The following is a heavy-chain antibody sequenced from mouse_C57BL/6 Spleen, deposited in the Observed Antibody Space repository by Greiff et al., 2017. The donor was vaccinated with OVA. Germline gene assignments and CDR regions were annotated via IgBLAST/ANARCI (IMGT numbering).Heavy chain of an antibody. J-gene: IGHJ2*01. CDR2: IYPGSGNT. CDR3: AREGSSGYVGYFDY. CDR1: GYTFTDYY. V-gene: IGHV1-76*01. D-gene: IGHD3-2*02. Sequence: VQLQQSGAELVRPGASVKLSCKASGYTFTDYYINWVKQRPGQGLEWIARIYPGSGNTYYNEKVKGKATLTAEKSSSTAYMQLSSLTSEDSAVYFCAREGSSGYVGYFDYWGQGTTLTVSS.